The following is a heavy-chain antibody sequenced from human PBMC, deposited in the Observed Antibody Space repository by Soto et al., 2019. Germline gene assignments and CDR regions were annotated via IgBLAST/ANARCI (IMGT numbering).Heavy chain of an antibody. Sequence: EVQLVESGGGLVQPGGSLRLSCAASGFTFSPFGMHWVRQVPGKGPVWVSRINSDGNSTSYADSVKGRFTISRDTAKNTLYLQMNSLRAEDTAVYYGSRGSNHFDYWGQGTLVTVSS. CDR1: GFTFSPFG. D-gene: IGHD4-4*01. J-gene: IGHJ4*02. V-gene: IGHV3-74*01. CDR2: INSDGNST. CDR3: SRGSNHFDY.